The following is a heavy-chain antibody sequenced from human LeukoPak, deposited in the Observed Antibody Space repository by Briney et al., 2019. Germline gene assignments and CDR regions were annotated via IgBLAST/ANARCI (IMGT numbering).Heavy chain of an antibody. J-gene: IGHJ4*02. D-gene: IGHD4-23*01. CDR3: ARENDYGGNRGDY. V-gene: IGHV4-31*03. CDR2: IYYSGST. CDR1: GGSISSGGYY. Sequence: PSQTLSLTCTVSGGSISSGGYYWSWIRQHPGKGLEWIGYIYYSGSTYYNPSLKSRVTISVDTSKNQFSLKLSSVTAADTAVYYCARENDYGGNRGDYWGQGTLATVSS.